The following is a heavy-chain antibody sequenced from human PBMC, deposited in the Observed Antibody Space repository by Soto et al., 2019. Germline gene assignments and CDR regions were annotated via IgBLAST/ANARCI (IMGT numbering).Heavy chain of an antibody. J-gene: IGHJ4*02. Sequence: QVQLVQSGAEVKKPGSSVKVSCKASGGTFSSYAISWVRQAPGQGLEWMGGIIPMFGTPNYAQRFEGRVTITADEATSTAYMELSSLRSEDTAVYYCANLPDVVGARGGSFDSWGQGTLVTVYS. CDR1: GGTFSSYA. CDR2: IIPMFGTP. V-gene: IGHV1-69*01. D-gene: IGHD2-15*01. CDR3: ANLPDVVGARGGSFDS.